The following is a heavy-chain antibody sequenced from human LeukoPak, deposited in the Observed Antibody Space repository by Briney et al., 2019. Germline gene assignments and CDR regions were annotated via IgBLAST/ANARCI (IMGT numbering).Heavy chain of an antibody. CDR3: ARGPGIQLWTPLYYYYYMDV. J-gene: IGHJ6*03. CDR2: TIPIFGTA. CDR1: GGTFSSYA. V-gene: IGHV1-69*05. Sequence: ASVKVSCKASGGTFSSYAISWVRQAPGQGLEWMGGTIPIFGTANYAQKFQGRVTITTDESTSTAYMELSSLRSEDTAVYCCARGPGIQLWTPLYYYYYMDVWGKGTTVTVSS. D-gene: IGHD5-18*01.